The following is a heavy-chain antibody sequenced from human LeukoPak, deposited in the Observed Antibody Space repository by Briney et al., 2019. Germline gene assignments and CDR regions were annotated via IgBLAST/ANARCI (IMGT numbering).Heavy chain of an antibody. CDR1: GFTFSSYG. V-gene: IGHV3-30*18. CDR3: AEAREYYYDSSGYYSLGY. CDR2: ISDDGSNK. J-gene: IGHJ4*02. Sequence: PGGSLRLSCAASGFTFSSYGMHWVRQAPGKGLEWVAVISDDGSNKYYADSVKGRFTISRDNSKNTLYLQMNSLRAEDTAVYYCAEAREYYYDSSGYYSLGYWGQGTLVTVSS. D-gene: IGHD3-22*01.